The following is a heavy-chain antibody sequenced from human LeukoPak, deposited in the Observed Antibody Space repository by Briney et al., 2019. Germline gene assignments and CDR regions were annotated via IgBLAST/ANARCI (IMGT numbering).Heavy chain of an antibody. CDR3: ARDRLGSSSPTYFYYYMDV. D-gene: IGHD6-6*01. Sequence: SETLSLTCTVSGGSINNCYWSWIRQPAGKALEWIGHIYSDGRTNYNPSLQSRVTMSVDTSSSHLSLVLTSVTAADTAVYYCARDRLGSSSPTYFYYYMDVWGRGTTVIVSS. CDR1: GGSINNCY. CDR2: IYSDGRT. V-gene: IGHV4-4*07. J-gene: IGHJ6*03.